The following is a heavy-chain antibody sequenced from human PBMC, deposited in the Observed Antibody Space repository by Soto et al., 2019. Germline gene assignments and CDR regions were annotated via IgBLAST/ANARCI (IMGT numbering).Heavy chain of an antibody. D-gene: IGHD1-1*01. CDR3: ARVGTGYYYKDV. CDR2: INSDGTTT. Sequence: EVQLVESGGGLVQPGGSLRLSCAASGFTFSSYWMHWVRQAPGKGLVWVSRINSDGTTTTYADSMKGRFTISRDNAKNTLYVEMNSLRAEDTAVYYCARVGTGYYYKDVWGKGTTVTVSS. V-gene: IGHV3-74*01. CDR1: GFTFSSYW. J-gene: IGHJ6*03.